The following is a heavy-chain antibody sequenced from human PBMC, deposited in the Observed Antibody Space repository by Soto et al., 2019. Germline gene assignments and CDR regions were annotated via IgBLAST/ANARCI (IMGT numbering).Heavy chain of an antibody. D-gene: IGHD6-13*01. J-gene: IGHJ4*02. Sequence: GASVKVSCKASGYTFTSYAMHWVRQAPGQRLEWMGWINAGNGNTKYSQKFQGRVTITRDTSASTAYMELSSLRSEDTAVYYCARDSGEAAGFDYWGQGTLVTVSS. V-gene: IGHV1-3*01. CDR1: GYTFTSYA. CDR3: ARDSGEAAGFDY. CDR2: INAGNGNT.